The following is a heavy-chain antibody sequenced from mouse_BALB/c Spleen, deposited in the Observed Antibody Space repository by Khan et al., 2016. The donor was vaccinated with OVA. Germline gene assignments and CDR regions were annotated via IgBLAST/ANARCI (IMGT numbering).Heavy chain of an antibody. CDR1: GYTFTSYW. Sequence: QVQLQQSGAELAKPGASVKMSCKASGYTFTSYWMHWVKQRPGQGLEWIGYINTSTDYTEYNQKFKDKATLTADKSSSTAYMQLTSLTSEDSAVYYCVNHGSSSAWFTYWGQGTLVTVSA. V-gene: IGHV1-7*01. CDR3: VNHGSSSAWFTY. J-gene: IGHJ3*01. CDR2: INTSTDYT. D-gene: IGHD1-1*01.